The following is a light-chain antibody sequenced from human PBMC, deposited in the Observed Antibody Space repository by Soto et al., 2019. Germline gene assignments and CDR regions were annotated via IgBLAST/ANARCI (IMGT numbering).Light chain of an antibody. CDR3: QQANSFPQS. J-gene: IGKJ5*01. Sequence: DIQMTQSPSSVSASVGDTVTINCRASQGIGNWLAWYQQKPGKAPKLLIYGASSLQSGDPSRFSGRASGTDFTLTISSLQPEDFATSYCQQANSFPQSFGQGTRLEIK. CDR1: QGIGNW. CDR2: GAS. V-gene: IGKV1D-12*01.